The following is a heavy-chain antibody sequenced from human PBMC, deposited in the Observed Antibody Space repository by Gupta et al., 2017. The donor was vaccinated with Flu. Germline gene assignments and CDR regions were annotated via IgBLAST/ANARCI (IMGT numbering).Heavy chain of an antibody. CDR3: AGYQLLYRFDP. CDR1: GGSFSGYY. J-gene: IGHJ5*02. Sequence: QVQLQQWGAGLLKPSETLSLTCAVDGGSFSGYYWSWIRQPPGKGLEWIGEIRHSGITNYNPSLKSRVTISADTSKRQFSLKLTSVTAADTPVYYCAGYQLLYRFDPWGQGTLVTVSP. D-gene: IGHD3-16*02. CDR2: IRHSGIT. V-gene: IGHV4-34*02.